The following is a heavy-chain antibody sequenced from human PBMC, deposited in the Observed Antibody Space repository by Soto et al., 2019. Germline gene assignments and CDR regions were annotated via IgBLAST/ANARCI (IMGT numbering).Heavy chain of an antibody. CDR1: GYTFTRYY. V-gene: IGHV1-46*03. Sequence: ASVKVSCKASGYTFTRYYMHWVRQAPGQRLEWMGIINPSDGSTRYAQKFQGRVTITRDTSTSTVYMELSSLRSEDTAVYYCAMYFYACASPAAFFGFDYWGQGTLVTVSS. J-gene: IGHJ4*02. D-gene: IGHD3-10*01. CDR2: INPSDGST. CDR3: AMYFYACASPAAFFGFDY.